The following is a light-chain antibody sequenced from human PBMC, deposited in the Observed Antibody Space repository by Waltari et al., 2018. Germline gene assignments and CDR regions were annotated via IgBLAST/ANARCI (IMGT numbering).Light chain of an antibody. V-gene: IGLV2-14*01. CDR1: SNDVGGYKY. CDR2: EVS. J-gene: IGLJ1*01. CDR3: SSYTSSNTYV. Sequence: QSALTQPASVSGSPGQSITISCTGTSNDVGGYKYVSWYQQQPGEAPKLIIYEVSNRPSGGSNRCSGSKSGSTASLTISGLRAEDEADYYCSSYTSSNTYVFGTGTRVAVL.